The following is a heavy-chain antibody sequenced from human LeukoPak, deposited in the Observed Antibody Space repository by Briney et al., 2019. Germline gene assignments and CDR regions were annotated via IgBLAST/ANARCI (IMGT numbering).Heavy chain of an antibody. D-gene: IGHD6-13*01. J-gene: IGHJ4*02. CDR3: ACSRLTFSSSWLW. CDR1: GFTFSSYN. V-gene: IGHV3-7*01. CDR2: IKPDGSET. Sequence: AGGSLRLSCAASGFTFSSYNMSCVRPAPGEGRGCVANIKPDGSETYYADSVKGRFTISRDNGKNSLHLQMNSLRADDTAVYYCACSRLTFSSSWLWWGQGTLVTVSS.